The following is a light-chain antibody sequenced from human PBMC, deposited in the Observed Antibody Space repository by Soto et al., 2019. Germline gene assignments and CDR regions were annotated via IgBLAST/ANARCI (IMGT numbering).Light chain of an antibody. CDR1: TSNIGTKF. CDR2: AND. V-gene: IGLV1-47*01. J-gene: IGLJ3*02. CDR3: TSWDGTLSAWV. Sequence: QAVVIQPPSASGTPGQRVTISCSGSTSNIGTKFVYWYQQNPGTAPKLLIYANDQRPSGVPDRFSGSKSGTSASLAISGLRSEDEADYYCTSWDGTLSAWVFGGGTKVTVL.